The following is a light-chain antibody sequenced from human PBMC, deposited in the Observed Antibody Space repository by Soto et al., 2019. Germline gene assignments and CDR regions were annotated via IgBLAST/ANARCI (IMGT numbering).Light chain of an antibody. J-gene: IGLJ2*01. CDR1: SSDVGGYKY. CDR2: EVS. CDR3: SSYTGSYVV. Sequence: QSALTQPPSASGSPGQSVTVSCTGTSSDVGGYKYVSWYQQHPGKAPKLMIYEVSKRPSGVPDRFSGSKSGNKASLTVSGLQDEEEADYYCSSYTGSYVVFGGGTKLTVL. V-gene: IGLV2-8*01.